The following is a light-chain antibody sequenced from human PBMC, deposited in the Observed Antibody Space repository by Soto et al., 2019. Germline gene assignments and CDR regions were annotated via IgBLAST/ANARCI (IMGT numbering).Light chain of an antibody. CDR2: AAS. V-gene: IGKV1-39*01. Sequence: DIQMTQSPSSLSGSVGDSFTITCRASQSISTYLSWYQQRPGKAPHLLIFAASSLQSGVPSRFSDRRSGTEFTLNISSLQPADVGTYYCQQSYSTAWTFGQGTKWIS. CDR3: QQSYSTAWT. J-gene: IGKJ1*01. CDR1: QSISTY.